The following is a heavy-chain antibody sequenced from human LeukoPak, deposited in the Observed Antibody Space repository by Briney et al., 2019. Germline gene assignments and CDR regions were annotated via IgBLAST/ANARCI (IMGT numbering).Heavy chain of an antibody. J-gene: IGHJ2*01. D-gene: IGHD1-26*01. CDR3: ARQGGATSSYWYFDL. CDR2: AYYSGST. Sequence: SETLSLTCTVSGGSISSSSYFWGWIRQPPGKGLEWIGSAYYSGSTYYNPSLKSRVTVSVDTSKDQFSLKLTSVTAADTAVYYCARQGGATSSYWYFDLWGRGTLVTVSS. V-gene: IGHV4-39*01. CDR1: GGSISSSSYF.